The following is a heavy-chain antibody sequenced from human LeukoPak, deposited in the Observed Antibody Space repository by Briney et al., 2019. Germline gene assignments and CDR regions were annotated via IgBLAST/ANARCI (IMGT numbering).Heavy chain of an antibody. J-gene: IGHJ6*03. CDR2: AYSGVNA. CDR1: GDSMHSYY. Sequence: SDTLSLTCTVSGDSMHSYYWSWIRQSPEKGLEWIGRAYSGVNAYYNPSLQSRVTISVDKSNNQFSLDLTSVTAADTALYYCAREKSGTLTRAYYYIDFWGKGTTVSVSS. CDR3: AREKSGTLTRAYYYIDF. D-gene: IGHD1-26*01. V-gene: IGHV4-4*07.